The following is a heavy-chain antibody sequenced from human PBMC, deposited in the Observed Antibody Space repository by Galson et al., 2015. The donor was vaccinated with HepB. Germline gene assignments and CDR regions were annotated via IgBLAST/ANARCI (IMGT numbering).Heavy chain of an antibody. CDR2: ISDTGAHT. CDR3: AGGWTRSGYLEK. Sequence: SLRLSCAASGFTFTNAWMSWVRQAPGKGLEWVSAISDTGAHTYYVDSVKGRFTISRDNSKNTVYLQMNSLRAEDTAVYYCAGGWTRSGYLEKWGQGTLVTVSS. D-gene: IGHD2-15*01. V-gene: IGHV3-23*01. CDR1: GFTFTNAW. J-gene: IGHJ4*02.